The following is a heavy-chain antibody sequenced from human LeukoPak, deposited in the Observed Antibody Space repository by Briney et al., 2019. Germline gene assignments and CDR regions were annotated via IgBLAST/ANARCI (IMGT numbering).Heavy chain of an antibody. V-gene: IGHV3-30*02. Sequence: GGSLRLSCAASGFTFSSYGMHWVRQAPGKGLEWVAFIRYDGSNKYYADSAKGRFTISRDNSMNTLYLQMNSLRAEDTAVYYCAKDLVGTTPNYFDYWGQGTLVTVSS. CDR3: AKDLVGTTPNYFDY. CDR1: GFTFSSYG. J-gene: IGHJ4*02. CDR2: IRYDGSNK. D-gene: IGHD1-26*01.